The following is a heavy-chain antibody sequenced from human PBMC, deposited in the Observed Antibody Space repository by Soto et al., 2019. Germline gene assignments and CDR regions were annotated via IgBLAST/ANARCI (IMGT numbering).Heavy chain of an antibody. CDR3: ARDLRYCSGGSCYPRYYYYMDV. Sequence: GASVKVSCKASGGTFSSYTISWVRQAPGQGLEWMGRIIPILGIANYAQKFQGRVTITADKSTSTAYMELSSLRSEDTAVYYCARDLRYCSGGSCYPRYYYYMDVWGKGTTVTVSS. D-gene: IGHD2-15*01. J-gene: IGHJ6*03. CDR1: GGTFSSYT. CDR2: IIPILGIA. V-gene: IGHV1-69*04.